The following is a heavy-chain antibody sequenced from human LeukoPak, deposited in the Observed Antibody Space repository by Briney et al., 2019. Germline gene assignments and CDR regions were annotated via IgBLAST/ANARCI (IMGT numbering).Heavy chain of an antibody. D-gene: IGHD3-10*01. J-gene: IGHJ4*02. CDR1: GFTFSSYS. Sequence: GGSLRLSCSASGFTFSSYSMNSVPQAPAKGLEWVSSIRSSSSYIYDADSVKRRVTISRDNAKNSLYLQMNSRRAEDTAVYYCARGGPAHYGSGSYYDYWGQGTLVTVSS. CDR3: ARGGPAHYGSGSYYDY. CDR2: IRSSSSYI. V-gene: IGHV3-21*01.